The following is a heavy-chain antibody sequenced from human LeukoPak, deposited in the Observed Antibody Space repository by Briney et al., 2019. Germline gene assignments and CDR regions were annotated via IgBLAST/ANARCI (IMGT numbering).Heavy chain of an antibody. D-gene: IGHD1-1*01. CDR3: ARLGTLYHYYYGMDV. CDR1: GGSISDYY. V-gene: IGHV4-59*01. Sequence: SETLSLTCTVSGGSISDYYWNWMRQPPGKGLEWIGYIYYSGRTNYNPSLKSRVSISVDTSKNQFSLKLSSVTAADTAVYYCARLGTLYHYYYGMDVWGQGTTVTVSS. CDR2: IYYSGRT. J-gene: IGHJ6*02.